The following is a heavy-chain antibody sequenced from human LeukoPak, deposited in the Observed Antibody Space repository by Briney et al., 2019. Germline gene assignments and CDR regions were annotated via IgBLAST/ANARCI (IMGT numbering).Heavy chain of an antibody. CDR3: ARMSGSRLPGY. CDR1: GFTFSSYA. Sequence: PGGSLRLSCAASGFTFSSYAMHWVRQAPGKGLEWVAVISYDGSNKYYADSVKGRFTISRDDARNSLYLQMNSLRAEDTALYYCARMSGSRLPGYWGQGTLVTVSS. J-gene: IGHJ4*02. V-gene: IGHV3-30-3*01. CDR2: ISYDGSNK. D-gene: IGHD3-3*01.